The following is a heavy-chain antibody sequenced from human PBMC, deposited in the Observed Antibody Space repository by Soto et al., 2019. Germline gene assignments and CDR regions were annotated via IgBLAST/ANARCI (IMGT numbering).Heavy chain of an antibody. CDR2: IYYSGIT. V-gene: IGHV4-59*01. CDR1: GGSISSYY. J-gene: IGHJ5*02. Sequence: SETLSLTCTVSGGSISSYYWSWIRQPPGKGLEWIGYIYYSGITDYNPSLKSRVTISVDTSKSQFSLKLSSVTAADTAVYYCAKTPGMRGWFDPWGQGTLVTVSS. CDR3: AKTPGMRGWFDP.